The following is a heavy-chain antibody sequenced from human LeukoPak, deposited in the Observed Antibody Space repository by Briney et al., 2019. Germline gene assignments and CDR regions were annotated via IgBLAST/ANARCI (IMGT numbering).Heavy chain of an antibody. Sequence: ASVKVSCKASGYSFTSYYIHWVRQASGQGLEWMGIINPSGGSTSYAQKFQGRITMTRDTSTSTVYMELSSLRSEDTAVYYCARGMRMVRGVIREYYFDSWGQGTLVTVSS. J-gene: IGHJ4*02. CDR2: INPSGGST. CDR1: GYSFTSYY. D-gene: IGHD3-10*01. V-gene: IGHV1-46*01. CDR3: ARGMRMVRGVIREYYFDS.